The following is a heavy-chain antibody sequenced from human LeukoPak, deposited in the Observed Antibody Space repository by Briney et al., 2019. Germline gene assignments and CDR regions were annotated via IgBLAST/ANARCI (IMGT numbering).Heavy chain of an antibody. V-gene: IGHV1-46*01. J-gene: IGHJ4*02. CDR3: ARERPSKCYFDY. CDR2: INPSAGNT. CDR1: GYTFTNYY. Sequence: ASVKVSCKASGYTFTNYYVHWVRQAPGQGPEYMGIINPSAGNTNYAQKFRGRITMTRDTSTTTVHMELSSLVSEDTAVYYCARERPSKCYFDYWGQGTLVTVSS.